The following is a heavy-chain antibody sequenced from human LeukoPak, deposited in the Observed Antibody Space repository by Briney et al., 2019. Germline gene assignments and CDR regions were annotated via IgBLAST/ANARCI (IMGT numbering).Heavy chain of an antibody. J-gene: IGHJ4*02. Sequence: GGSLRLSCAASGFTFSNYAMSWVRQAPGKGLEWVSAISGSGGSTYYADSVKGRFTISRDNSKNTLYLQMNSLRAEDTAVYYCAKVGEYSSGWYGYFYFDYWGQGTLVTVSS. D-gene: IGHD6-19*01. CDR1: GFTFSNYA. V-gene: IGHV3-23*01. CDR2: ISGSGGST. CDR3: AKVGEYSSGWYGYFYFDY.